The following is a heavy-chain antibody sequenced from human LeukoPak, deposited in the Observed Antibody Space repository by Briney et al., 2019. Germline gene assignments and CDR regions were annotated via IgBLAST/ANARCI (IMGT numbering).Heavy chain of an antibody. Sequence: GGSLRLSCAASGFTFSSYEMNWVRQAPGKGLEWVSYISSSGSTMYYADSVKGRFTISRDSAKNSLSLQMNSLRAEDTAVYYCARSPAGANYYLDVWGKGTTVTISS. D-gene: IGHD1-14*01. V-gene: IGHV3-48*03. CDR3: ARSPAGANYYLDV. CDR2: ISSSGSTM. J-gene: IGHJ6*03. CDR1: GFTFSSYE.